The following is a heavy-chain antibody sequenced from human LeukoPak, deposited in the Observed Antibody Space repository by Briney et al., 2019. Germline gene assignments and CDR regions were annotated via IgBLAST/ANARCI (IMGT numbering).Heavy chain of an antibody. CDR2: IYYSGST. CDR3: ARAVGYSYGKYYFDY. CDR1: GGSISSYY. D-gene: IGHD5-18*01. V-gene: IGHV4-59*01. J-gene: IGHJ4*02. Sequence: PSETLSLTCTASGGSISSYYWSWIRQPPGKGLERIGYIYYSGSTNYNPSLKSRVTISVDTSKNQFSLKLSSVTAADTAVYYCARAVGYSYGKYYFDYWGQGTLVTVSS.